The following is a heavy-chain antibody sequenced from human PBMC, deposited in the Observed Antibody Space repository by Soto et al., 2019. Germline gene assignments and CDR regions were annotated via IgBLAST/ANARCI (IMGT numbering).Heavy chain of an antibody. D-gene: IGHD2-8*02. CDR2: ISFDGSNK. CDR1: GFTFSSYA. V-gene: IGHV3-30-3*01. CDR3: ARGRGPGPNDY. J-gene: IGHJ4*02. Sequence: QVPLVESGGGVVQPGTSLRLSCAASGFTFSSYAMHWVRQAPGKGLEWVAVISFDGSNKYYADSVKGQFTISRDSSKNTLYLQMDSLRGDDTAVYYCARGRGPGPNDYWGQGTLVTVSS.